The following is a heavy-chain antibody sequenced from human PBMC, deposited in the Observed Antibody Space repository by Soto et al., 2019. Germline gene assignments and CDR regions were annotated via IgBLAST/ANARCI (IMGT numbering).Heavy chain of an antibody. D-gene: IGHD4-17*01. J-gene: IGHJ1*01. CDR2: ISHSGST. Sequence: QLQLQESGSGLVKPSQTLSLTCAVSGGSISSGGYSWSWIRQPPGKGLEWIGYISHSGSTYYNPSLTSRVTISIDRSKNQCSLTLSSVTAADTAVYYCASSTVTTLQHWGQGTLVTVSS. CDR1: GGSISSGGYS. V-gene: IGHV4-30-2*01. CDR3: ASSTVTTLQH.